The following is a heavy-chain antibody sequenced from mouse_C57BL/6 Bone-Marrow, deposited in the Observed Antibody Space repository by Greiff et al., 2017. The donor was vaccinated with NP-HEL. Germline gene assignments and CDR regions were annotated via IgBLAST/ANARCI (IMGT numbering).Heavy chain of an antibody. D-gene: IGHD2-4*01. CDR3: ASYDYVSWFAY. Sequence: VQLHQSGAELVRPGTSVKMSCKASGYTFTNYWIGWAKQRPGHGLEWIGDIYPGGGYTNYNEKFKGKATLTADKSSSTAYMQFSSLTSEDSAIYYCASYDYVSWFAYWGQGTLVTVSA. V-gene: IGHV1-63*01. CDR2: IYPGGGYT. J-gene: IGHJ3*01. CDR1: GYTFTNYW.